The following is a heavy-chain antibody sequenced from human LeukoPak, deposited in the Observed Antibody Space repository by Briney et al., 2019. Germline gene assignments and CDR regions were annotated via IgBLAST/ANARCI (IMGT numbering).Heavy chain of an antibody. CDR3: AREDDGDY. CDR1: GFTFSSYG. V-gene: IGHV3-33*01. J-gene: IGHJ4*02. CDR2: IWYDGSNK. Sequence: GGSLRLSCAASGFTFSSYGMHWVRQAPGKGLEWVVVIWYDGSNKYYADSVKGRFTISRDNSKNTLYLQMNSLRAEDTAVYYCAREDDGDYWGQGTLVTVSS.